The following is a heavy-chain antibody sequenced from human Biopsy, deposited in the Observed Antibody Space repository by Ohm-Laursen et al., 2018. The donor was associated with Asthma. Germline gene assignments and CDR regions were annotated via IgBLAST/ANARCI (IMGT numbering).Heavy chain of an antibody. J-gene: IGHJ5*02. Sequence: PTQTLTLTCSFSGFSLRTPGVGVGWIRQSPGKALEWLALIYWDDYNLFRPSLKWRLTTTKDPSKNQVVLTMTKMDPVDSGTYYCALSQDSGFDDHSPSWFDPWGQGTLVTVAS. V-gene: IGHV2-5*02. CDR2: IYWDDYN. D-gene: IGHD3-9*01. CDR1: GFSLRTPGVG. CDR3: ALSQDSGFDDHSPSWFDP.